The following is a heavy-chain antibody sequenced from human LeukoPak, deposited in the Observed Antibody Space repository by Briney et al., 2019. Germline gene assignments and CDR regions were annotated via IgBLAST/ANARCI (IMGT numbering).Heavy chain of an antibody. Sequence: ASVKVSCKASGYTFTGYYMHWVRQASGQGREWMGWINPNSGGTNYAQKFQGRVTMTRDTSISTAYMELSRLRSDDTAVYYCARDGDGYNYGYFDYWGQGTLVTVSS. CDR3: ARDGDGYNYGYFDY. J-gene: IGHJ4*02. CDR1: GYTFTGYY. D-gene: IGHD5-24*01. V-gene: IGHV1-2*02. CDR2: INPNSGGT.